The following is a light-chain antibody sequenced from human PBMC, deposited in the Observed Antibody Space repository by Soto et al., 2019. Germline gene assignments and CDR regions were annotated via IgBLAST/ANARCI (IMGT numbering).Light chain of an antibody. J-gene: IGKJ1*01. CDR2: KAS. CDR1: QNINTW. CDR3: QQYNNYFWA. V-gene: IGKV1-5*03. Sequence: DIQMTQSPSTVSASVGDRVTITCRASQNINTWLAWYQQKPGKAPKLLILKASSLESGVPSRLSGSGSGTEFTLTISSLQPDDLATYYCQQYNNYFWAFGQGTRVEIK.